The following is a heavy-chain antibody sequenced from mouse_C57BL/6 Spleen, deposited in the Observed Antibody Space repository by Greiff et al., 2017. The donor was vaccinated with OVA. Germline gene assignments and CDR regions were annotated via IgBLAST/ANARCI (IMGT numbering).Heavy chain of an antibody. Sequence: VQLVESGPGLVAPSHSLSITCTVSGFSFTSYGVHWVRQPPGKGLEWLVVIWSDGSTTYNSALKSRLSIRKDNSKSQVFLKMNSLQTDDTAMYYCGRHEGIGFAYWGQGTLVTVSA. CDR1: GFSFTSYG. J-gene: IGHJ3*01. V-gene: IGHV2-6-1*01. CDR3: GRHEGIGFAY. CDR2: IWSDGST.